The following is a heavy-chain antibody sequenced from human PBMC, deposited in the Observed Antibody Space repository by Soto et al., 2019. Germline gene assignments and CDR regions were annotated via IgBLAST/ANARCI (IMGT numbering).Heavy chain of an antibody. CDR1: GYTFTSYG. V-gene: IGHV1-18*01. J-gene: IGHJ4*02. CDR3: ARTRSVEIAEY. Sequence: QVQLVQSGAEVKKPGASVKVSCKASGYTFTSYGISWVRQAPGQGLEWMGWISGYNGNTNYAQKLQGRVTMTTDTSQRTGYMDARSLRSDDTAVYYCARTRSVEIAEYWGQGTLVTVSS. D-gene: IGHD1-26*01. CDR2: ISGYNGNT.